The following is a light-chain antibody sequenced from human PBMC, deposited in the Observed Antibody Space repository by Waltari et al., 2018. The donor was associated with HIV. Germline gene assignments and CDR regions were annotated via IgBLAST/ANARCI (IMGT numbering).Light chain of an antibody. J-gene: IGLJ2*01. CDR3: CSYAGSSTVV. CDR1: SSDVGGSNY. CDR2: DVS. V-gene: IGLV2-23*02. Sequence: QSALTQPASVSGSPGQSITIPCTGTSSDVGGSNYVPWYQQHPGKAPKLMIYDVSKRPSGVSNRFSGSKSGNTASLTISGLQAEDEADYYCCSYAGSSTVVFGGGTKLTVL.